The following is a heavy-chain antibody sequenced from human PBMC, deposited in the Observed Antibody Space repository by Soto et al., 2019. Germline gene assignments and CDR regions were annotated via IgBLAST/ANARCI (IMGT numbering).Heavy chain of an antibody. J-gene: IGHJ6*02. CDR2: TYYRSKWYN. V-gene: IGHV6-1*01. D-gene: IGHD1-7*01. Sequence: PSQTLSLTCAISGDSVSSNSAACNWIRQSPSRGLEWLGRTYYRSKWYNDYAVSVKSRITINPDTSKNQFSLQLNSVTPEDTAVYYCAGEDNWNLGPVDWGQGTTVTVSS. CDR1: GDSVSSNSAA. CDR3: AGEDNWNLGPVD.